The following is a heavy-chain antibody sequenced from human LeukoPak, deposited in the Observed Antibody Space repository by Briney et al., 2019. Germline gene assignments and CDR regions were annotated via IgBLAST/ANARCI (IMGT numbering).Heavy chain of an antibody. J-gene: IGHJ5*02. CDR2: ISYDGGKK. D-gene: IGHD2-15*01. Sequence: SGGSLRLSCAASGFTFSSHDMHWVRQAPGKGLEWVAIISYDGGKKDYADSVKGRFTISRDNSKNTLYLQMNSLRTEDRAVYYCARDATYCAGGSCSRFDPWGQGTLVTVSS. V-gene: IGHV3-30*03. CDR1: GFTFSSHD. CDR3: ARDATYCAGGSCSRFDP.